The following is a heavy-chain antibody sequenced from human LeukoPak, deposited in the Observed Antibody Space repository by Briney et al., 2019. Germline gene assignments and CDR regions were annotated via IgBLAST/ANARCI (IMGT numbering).Heavy chain of an antibody. Sequence: SETLSLTCTVSGGSISSYYWSWIRQPPGKGLEWIGYIYYSGSTNYNPSLKSRVTISVDTSKNQFSLKLSSVTAADTAVYYCARVRMVAAPRFDYWGQGTLVTVSS. CDR2: IYYSGST. J-gene: IGHJ4*02. V-gene: IGHV4-59*01. CDR3: ARVRMVAAPRFDY. D-gene: IGHD2-15*01. CDR1: GGSISSYY.